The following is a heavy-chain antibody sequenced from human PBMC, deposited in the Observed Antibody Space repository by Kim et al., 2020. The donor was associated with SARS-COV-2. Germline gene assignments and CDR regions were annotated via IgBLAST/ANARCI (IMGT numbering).Heavy chain of an antibody. Sequence: SETLSLTCTVSGGSISSYYWSWIRQPPGKGLEWIGYIYYSGSTNYNPSLKSRVTISVDTSKNQFSLKLSSVTAADTAVYYCARARGIVVVAAPTRENYYYYGMDVWGQGTTVTVSS. V-gene: IGHV4-59*13. CDR3: ARARGIVVVAAPTRENYYYYGMDV. CDR1: GGSISSYY. J-gene: IGHJ6*02. CDR2: IYYSGST. D-gene: IGHD2-15*01.